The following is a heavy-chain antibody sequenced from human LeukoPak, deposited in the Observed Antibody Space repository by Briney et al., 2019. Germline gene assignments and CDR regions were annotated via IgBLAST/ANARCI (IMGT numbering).Heavy chain of an antibody. CDR2: ISDGGST. CDR3: VRHCCSTPSKRTFDI. V-gene: IGHV4-39*01. D-gene: IGHD2-2*01. J-gene: IGHJ3*02. Sequence: SETLSLTCTVSGGSIWTSDYYWGCIRQFPGKGLEWIGTISDGGSTYYNPSLESRVIISVDTSKNQFSLKLSSVTAADTAVYYCVRHCCSTPSKRTFDIWGQGTLVTVSS. CDR1: GGSIWTSDYY.